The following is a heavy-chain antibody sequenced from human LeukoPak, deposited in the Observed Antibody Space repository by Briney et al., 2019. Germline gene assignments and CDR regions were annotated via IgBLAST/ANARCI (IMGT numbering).Heavy chain of an antibody. CDR2: IRNDGSNQ. D-gene: IGHD1-26*01. V-gene: IGHV3-30*02. CDR3: ARGRYSGSYLLDY. J-gene: IGHJ4*02. Sequence: GGSLRLSCAASRITFSSYGMNWVRQAPGKGLEWVAFIRNDGSNQYYADSVKGRFTISRDNSKNTLSLQMNSLRAEDTALYYCARGRYSGSYLLDYWGQGTLVTVSS. CDR1: RITFSSYG.